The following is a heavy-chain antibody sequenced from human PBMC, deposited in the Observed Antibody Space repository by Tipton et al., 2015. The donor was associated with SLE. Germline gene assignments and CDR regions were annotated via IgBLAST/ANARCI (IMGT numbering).Heavy chain of an antibody. V-gene: IGHV3-9*01. CDR1: GFTFDDYA. CDR2: ISWNSGSI. CDR3: AKDKDYYYYYGMDV. J-gene: IGHJ6*02. Sequence: RSLRLSCAASGFTFDDYAMHWVRQAPGKGLGWVSGISWNSGSIGYADSVKGRFTISRDNAKNSLYLQMNSLRAEDTALYYCAKDKDYYYYYGMDVWGQGTTVTVSS.